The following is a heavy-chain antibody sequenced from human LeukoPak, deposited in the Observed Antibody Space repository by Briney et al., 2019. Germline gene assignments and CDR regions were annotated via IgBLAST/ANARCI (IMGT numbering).Heavy chain of an antibody. D-gene: IGHD1-26*01. CDR2: ISAGGGGI. Sequence: ETLSLTCTVSGGSISSYYWSWIRQPPGKGLEWVSSISAGGGGIYYADSVKGRFTVSRDDSKNTLYLQMNSLRVEDTALYYCAKESNGRRFDFDYWGQGTLATVSS. J-gene: IGHJ4*02. V-gene: IGHV3-23*01. CDR3: AKESNGRRFDFDY. CDR1: GGSISSYY.